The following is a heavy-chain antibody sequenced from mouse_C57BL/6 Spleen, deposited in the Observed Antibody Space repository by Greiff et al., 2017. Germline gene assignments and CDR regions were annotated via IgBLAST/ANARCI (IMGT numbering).Heavy chain of an antibody. Sequence: QVQLQQPGAVLVMPGASVKLSCKASGYTFTSYWMHWVKQRPGQGLEWIGEIDPSDSYTNYNQKFKGKSTLTVDKSSSTAYMQLSSLTSEDSAVYYCARGGRDYFDYWGQGTTLTVSS. CDR3: ARGGRDYFDY. CDR2: IDPSDSYT. V-gene: IGHV1-69*01. J-gene: IGHJ2*01. CDR1: GYTFTSYW.